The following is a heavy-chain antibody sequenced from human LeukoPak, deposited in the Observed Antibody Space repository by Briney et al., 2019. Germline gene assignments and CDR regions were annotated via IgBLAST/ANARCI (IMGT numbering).Heavy chain of an antibody. J-gene: IGHJ4*02. CDR2: INHSGST. Sequence: SETLSLTCAVYGGSFSGYYWSWIRQPPGKGLEWIGEINHSGSTNYNPSLKSRVTISVDTSKNQFSLKLSSVTAADTAVYYCARVRGGYGGYYFDYWGQGTLVTVSS. CDR1: GGSFSGYY. V-gene: IGHV4-34*01. D-gene: IGHD4-23*01. CDR3: ARVRGGYGGYYFDY.